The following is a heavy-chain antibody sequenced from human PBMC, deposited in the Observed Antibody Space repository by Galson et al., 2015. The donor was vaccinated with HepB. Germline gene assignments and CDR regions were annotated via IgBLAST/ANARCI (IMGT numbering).Heavy chain of an antibody. J-gene: IGHJ4*02. V-gene: IGHV4-39*07. CDR2: IYYSGST. CDR3: ARDGGQAYCSSTSCQVPFDY. Sequence: SETLSLTCTVSGGSISSRSYYWGWIRQPPGKGLEWIWSIYYSGSTYYNPSLKSRVTISVDTSKNQFSLKLSSVTAADTAVYYCARDGGQAYCSSTSCQVPFDYWGQGTLVTVSS. CDR1: GGSISSRSYY. D-gene: IGHD2-2*01.